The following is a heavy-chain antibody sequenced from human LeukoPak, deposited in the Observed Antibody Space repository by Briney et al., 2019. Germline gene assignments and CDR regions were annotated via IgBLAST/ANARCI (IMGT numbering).Heavy chain of an antibody. Sequence: GGSLRLSCAGSGFTFNSYGMNWVRQAPGKGLEWTSFISKSGNYIYYGDSLKGRCTISRDNAKRSLYLQLSSLRVEDTAVYYCVRGGGDDPPGYWGQGTLVAVTS. CDR3: VRGGGDDPPGY. D-gene: IGHD5-12*01. CDR2: ISKSGNYI. V-gene: IGHV3-21*01. CDR1: GFTFNSYG. J-gene: IGHJ4*02.